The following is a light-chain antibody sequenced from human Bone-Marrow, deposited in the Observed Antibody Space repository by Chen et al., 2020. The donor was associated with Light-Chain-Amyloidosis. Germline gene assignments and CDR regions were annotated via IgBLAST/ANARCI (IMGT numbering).Light chain of an antibody. CDR2: RDT. CDR3: QSADSSGTYEVI. V-gene: IGLV3-25*03. J-gene: IGLJ2*01. Sequence: VSPGQPARITCSGDDLPTKYAYWYQQKPGQAPVLVIHRDTERPSGISERFSGSSSGTTATLTISGVQAEDEADYHCQSADSSGTYEVIFGGGTKLTVL. CDR1: DLPTKY.